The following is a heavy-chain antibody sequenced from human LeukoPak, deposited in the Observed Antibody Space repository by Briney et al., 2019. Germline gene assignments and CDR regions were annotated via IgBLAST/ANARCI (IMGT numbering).Heavy chain of an antibody. CDR2: IYYSGST. Sequence: SETLSLTCTVSGGSISSSSYYWGWIRQPPGKGLEWIGSIYYSGSTYYNPSLKSRVTISVDTSKNQFSLKLSSVTAADTAVYYCARVLGSFTIGYYFDYWGQGTLVTVSS. J-gene: IGHJ4*02. V-gene: IGHV4-39*07. CDR1: GGSISSSSYY. D-gene: IGHD2-15*01. CDR3: ARVLGSFTIGYYFDY.